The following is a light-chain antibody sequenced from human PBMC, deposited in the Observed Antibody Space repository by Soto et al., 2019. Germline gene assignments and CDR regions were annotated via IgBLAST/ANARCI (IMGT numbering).Light chain of an antibody. CDR2: TTS. CDR1: QSISTY. Sequence: DIQMTQSPSSLSASIGDRVTITCRASQSISTYLNWYQQKPGRSPKLLIYTTSNLQSGVPSRFSGSGSGTDFTLTIRSLQPEDFGTYYCLHRFTTSWTFGQRTKVEIK. V-gene: IGKV1-39*01. J-gene: IGKJ1*01. CDR3: LHRFTTSWT.